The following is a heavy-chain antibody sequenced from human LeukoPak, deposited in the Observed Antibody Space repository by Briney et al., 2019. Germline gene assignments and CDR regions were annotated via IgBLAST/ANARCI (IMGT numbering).Heavy chain of an antibody. CDR2: LYTSGST. D-gene: IGHD4-17*01. Sequence: SETLSLTCTVSGGPISSFYWSWIRQPAGKGLEWIGRLYTSGSTNYNPSLNSRVTMSVDTSKNQFSLKLSSVTAADTAVYYCASGNDYGDYYWGQGTLVTVSS. CDR3: ASGNDYGDYY. CDR1: GGPISSFY. J-gene: IGHJ4*02. V-gene: IGHV4-4*07.